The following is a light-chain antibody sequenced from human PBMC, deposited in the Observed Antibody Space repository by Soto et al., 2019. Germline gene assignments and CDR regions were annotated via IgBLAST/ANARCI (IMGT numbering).Light chain of an antibody. CDR3: QQYDSHPMYT. V-gene: IGKV1-5*03. Sequence: DIQMTQSPSTLSASVGDRVTITGRARQNIVNWLAWYQQKPGKAPNLLIYKTSTLQRGVPSRFSGSGSGTEFTLTISSLQPDDFATYYCQQYDSHPMYTFGQGTKVDIK. CDR1: QNIVNW. J-gene: IGKJ2*01. CDR2: KTS.